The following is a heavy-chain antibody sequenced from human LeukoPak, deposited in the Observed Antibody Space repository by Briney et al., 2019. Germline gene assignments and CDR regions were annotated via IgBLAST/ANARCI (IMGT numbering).Heavy chain of an antibody. Sequence: GGSLRLSCSASGFTFSTYAMHWVRQAPGKGLEYVSSVSSNVYSTHYADSVKGRFAISRDNSKNTLYLQMNSLTAEDTAMYYCARGGNYFDYWGQGTLVTVSS. J-gene: IGHJ4*02. CDR3: ARGGNYFDY. CDR2: VSSNVYST. D-gene: IGHD1-26*01. V-gene: IGHV3-64*04. CDR1: GFTFSTYA.